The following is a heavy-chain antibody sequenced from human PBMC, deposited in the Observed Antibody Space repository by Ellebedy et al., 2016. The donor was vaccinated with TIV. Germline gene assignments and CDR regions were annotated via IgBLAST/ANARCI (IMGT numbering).Heavy chain of an antibody. J-gene: IGHJ4*02. CDR2: IWYDGSNK. Sequence: GESLKISCAASGFTFSSYGMHWVRQAPGKGLEWVAVIWYDGSNKYYADSVKGRFTISRDNSKNTLYLQMNSLRAEDTAVYYCAKADSSGYYYVCIDYWGQGTLVTVSS. V-gene: IGHV3-33*06. CDR3: AKADSSGYYYVCIDY. CDR1: GFTFSSYG. D-gene: IGHD3-22*01.